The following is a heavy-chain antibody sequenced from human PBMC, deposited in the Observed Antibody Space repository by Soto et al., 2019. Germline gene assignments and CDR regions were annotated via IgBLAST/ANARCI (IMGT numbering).Heavy chain of an antibody. CDR2: IIPIFGTA. CDR1: GGTFSSYA. Sequence: QVQLVQSGAEVKKPGSSVKVSCKASGGTFSSYAISWVRQAPGQGLEWMGGIIPIFGTANYAQKFQGRVTVTRDESTSTAHMELRSLRSEDTAVYYCANRYSSSAIYYYGMDGWGQGTTVTVSS. D-gene: IGHD6-6*01. J-gene: IGHJ6*02. V-gene: IGHV1-69*01. CDR3: ANRYSSSAIYYYGMDG.